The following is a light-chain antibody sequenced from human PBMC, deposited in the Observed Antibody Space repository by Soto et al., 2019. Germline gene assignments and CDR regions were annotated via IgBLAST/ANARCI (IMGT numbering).Light chain of an antibody. V-gene: IGKV1-17*01. Sequence: IQMTQSPSSLSASVGDTVTVTCRASQGIRNYLNWFQQKPGKAPKRLISVASTLQSGVPSRFSGSGSGTEFTLTISSLQPEDSATYYCLQHNTYPYTFGQGTKLEI. J-gene: IGKJ2*01. CDR3: LQHNTYPYT. CDR1: QGIRNY. CDR2: VAS.